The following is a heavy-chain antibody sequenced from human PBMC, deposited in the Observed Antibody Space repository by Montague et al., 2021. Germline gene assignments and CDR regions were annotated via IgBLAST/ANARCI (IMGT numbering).Heavy chain of an antibody. CDR2: REERGRR. CDR3: VVTPSLYYHGMDV. J-gene: IGHJ6*02. V-gene: IGHV4-39*01. D-gene: IGHD4-23*01. Sequence: SETLSLTCTVSGGSIRRRREEGGGRREKKGKGREGRGRREERGRREEKKGGKRGVTIAVDTAKNQCSRKLSSVTAADTAVYYGVVTPSLYYHGMDVWGQGTTVTVSS. CDR1: GGSIRRRREE.